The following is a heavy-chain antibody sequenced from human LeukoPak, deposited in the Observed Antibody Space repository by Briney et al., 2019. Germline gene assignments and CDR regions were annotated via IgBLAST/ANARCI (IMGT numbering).Heavy chain of an antibody. CDR2: IYSGGST. Sequence: GSLRLSCAASGFTVSSDYMSWVRQAPGKGLEWVSVIYSGGSTYYADSVKGRFTISRDKSKNTVYLQMNSLRFEDTAMYYCARNWFDPWGQGTLVTVSS. J-gene: IGHJ5*02. V-gene: IGHV3-53*05. CDR3: ARNWFDP. CDR1: GFTVSSDY.